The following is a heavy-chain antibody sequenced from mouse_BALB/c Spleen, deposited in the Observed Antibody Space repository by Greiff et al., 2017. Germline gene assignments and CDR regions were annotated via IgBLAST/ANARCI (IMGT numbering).Heavy chain of an antibody. D-gene: IGHD2-4*01. CDR1: GYAFSSYW. CDR3: ARKYYEYSYAMDY. Sequence: QVQLQQSGAELVRPGSSVKISCKASGYAFSSYWMNWVKQRPGQGLEWIGQIYPGDGDTNYNGKFKGKATLTADKSSSTAYMQLSSLTSEDSAVYFCARKYYEYSYAMDYWGQGTSVTVSS. J-gene: IGHJ4*01. V-gene: IGHV1-80*01. CDR2: IYPGDGDT.